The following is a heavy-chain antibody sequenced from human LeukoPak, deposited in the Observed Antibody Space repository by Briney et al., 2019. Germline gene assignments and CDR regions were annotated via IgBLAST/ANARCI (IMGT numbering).Heavy chain of an antibody. V-gene: IGHV3-21*01. J-gene: IGHJ4*02. CDR3: ARDRGGGDCNDY. D-gene: IGHD2-21*02. CDR2: ISSSSSYI. Sequence: PGGSLRLSCAASGFTFSSYSTNWVRQAPGKGLEWVSSISSSSSYIYYADSVKGRFTISRDNAKNSLYLQMNSLRAEDTAVYYCARDRGGGDCNDYWGQGTLVTVSS. CDR1: GFTFSSYS.